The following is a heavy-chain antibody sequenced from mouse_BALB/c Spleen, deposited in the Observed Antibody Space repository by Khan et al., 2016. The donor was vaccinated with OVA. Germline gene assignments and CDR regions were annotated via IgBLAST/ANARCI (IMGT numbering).Heavy chain of an antibody. J-gene: IGHJ1*01. Sequence: QVQLKESGPGLVAPSQSLSITCTVSGFSLTNYDISWIRQPPGKGLEWLGVIWTGGDTNYNSAFMSRLSISKDNSKSQVFLKMNSLQTDDTAIYYCVRRGHHYGSFYWYFDVWGAGTTVTVSS. CDR2: IWTGGDT. CDR1: GFSLTNYD. D-gene: IGHD1-1*01. CDR3: VRRGHHYGSFYWYFDV. V-gene: IGHV2-9-2*01.